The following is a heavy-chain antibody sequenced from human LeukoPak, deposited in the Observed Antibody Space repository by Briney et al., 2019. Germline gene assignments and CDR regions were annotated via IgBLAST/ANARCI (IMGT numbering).Heavy chain of an antibody. Sequence: EASVKVSCKASGNTFTGHYMHWVRQAPGQGLEWMGWINPNSGGTNYAQKFQGRVTMTRDTSISTAYMELSRLRSDDTAVYYCARDSRSYSGYYPGDYWGQGTLVTVSS. V-gene: IGHV1-2*02. CDR2: INPNSGGT. CDR3: ARDSRSYSGYYPGDY. D-gene: IGHD3-22*01. CDR1: GNTFTGHY. J-gene: IGHJ4*02.